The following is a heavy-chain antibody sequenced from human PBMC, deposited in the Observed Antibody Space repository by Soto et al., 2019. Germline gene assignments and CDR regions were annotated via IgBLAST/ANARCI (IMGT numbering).Heavy chain of an antibody. CDR1: GFMFSDYA. J-gene: IGHJ4*02. Sequence: EVKLVESGGGLVQPGGSLRISCKVSGFMFSDYAMTWVRQAPGKGLEWVSSIGKSGSDRDYADSVKGRFTISRDNSENTVYLQTDSLKVEDTALYFCMKVRDYWGQGTQVSVS. CDR3: MKVRDY. CDR2: IGKSGSDR. V-gene: IGHV3-23*04.